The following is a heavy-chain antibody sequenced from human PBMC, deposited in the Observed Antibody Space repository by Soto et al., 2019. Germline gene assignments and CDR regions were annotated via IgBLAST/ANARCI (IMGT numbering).Heavy chain of an antibody. CDR1: GGSFSGYY. V-gene: IGHV4-34*01. Sequence: SETLSLTCAVYGGSFSGYYWSWIRQPPGKGLEWIGEINHSGSTNYNPSLKSRVTISVDTSKNQFSLKLGSVTAADTAVYYCARAKKYYYYYMDVWGKGTTVTVSS. J-gene: IGHJ6*03. CDR2: INHSGST. CDR3: ARAKKYYYYYMDV.